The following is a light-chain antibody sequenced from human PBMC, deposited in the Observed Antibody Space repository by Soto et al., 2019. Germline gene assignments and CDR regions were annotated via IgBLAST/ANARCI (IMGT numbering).Light chain of an antibody. CDR3: QQYGSLPKT. CDR2: GAF. Sequence: IVLTQSPGTLSLSPGERAALSCRASQSVSNNYLAWYQQKSDQAPRLLIYGAFSRANGIPVRFSGSASGTDFTPIISRLEPEDVAVYYCQQYGSLPKTFGQGTKVDIK. CDR1: QSVSNNY. V-gene: IGKV3-20*01. J-gene: IGKJ1*01.